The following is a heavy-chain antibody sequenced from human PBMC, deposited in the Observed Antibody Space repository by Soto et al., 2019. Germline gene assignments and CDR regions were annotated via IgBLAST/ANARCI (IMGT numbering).Heavy chain of an antibody. J-gene: IGHJ6*02. CDR2: IYTNGGT. CDR1: GFSVTTNY. V-gene: IGHV3-66*01. CDR3: ARVVVVIPPGYYYAMDV. Sequence: PGGSLRLSCAASGFSVTTNYMIWVRQAPGKGLEWVSVIYTNGGTFYADSVKGRFTISRDNSMNTVYLQMNSLRVEDTAVYYCARVVVVIPPGYYYAMDVWGQGTTVTV. D-gene: IGHD3-22*01.